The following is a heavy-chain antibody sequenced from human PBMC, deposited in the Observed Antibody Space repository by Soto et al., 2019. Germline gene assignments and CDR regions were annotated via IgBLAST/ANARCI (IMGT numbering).Heavy chain of an antibody. CDR2: IYYSGST. Sequence: SETLSLTCTVSGGSISSYYWSWIRQPPGKGLEWIGYIYYSGSTNYNPSLKSRVTISVDTSKNQFSLKLSSVTAADTAVYYCARENSIAAPFDYWGQGTLVTVSS. J-gene: IGHJ4*02. D-gene: IGHD6-13*01. CDR3: ARENSIAAPFDY. CDR1: GGSISSYY. V-gene: IGHV4-59*01.